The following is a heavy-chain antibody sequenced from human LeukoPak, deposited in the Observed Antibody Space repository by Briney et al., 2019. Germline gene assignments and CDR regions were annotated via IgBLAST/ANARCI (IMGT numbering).Heavy chain of an antibody. CDR3: ARGIAAKMGWFDP. D-gene: IGHD6-13*01. V-gene: IGHV1-2*02. J-gene: IGHJ5*02. Sequence: ASVKVSCKASGYTFTGYHMHWVRQAPGQGLEWMGWINPNSGGTNYAQKFQGRVTMTRDTSISTAYMELSRLRSDDTAVYYCARGIAAKMGWFDPWGQGTLVTVSS. CDR1: GYTFTGYH. CDR2: INPNSGGT.